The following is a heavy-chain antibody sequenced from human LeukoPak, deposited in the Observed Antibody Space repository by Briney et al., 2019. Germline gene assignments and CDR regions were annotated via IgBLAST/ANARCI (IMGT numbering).Heavy chain of an antibody. CDR1: GFTLKNYV. V-gene: IGHV3-30-3*01. J-gene: IGHJ4*02. CDR2: LSYDESDN. Sequence: GRSLRLSCAASGFTLKNYVMYWVRQTPGKGLELVAALSYDESDNYSADSVKGRFTISRDNSKNTLYLQMNSLRTEDTAVYYCGRDDYWGHQGTLVTVSP. CDR3: GRDDY.